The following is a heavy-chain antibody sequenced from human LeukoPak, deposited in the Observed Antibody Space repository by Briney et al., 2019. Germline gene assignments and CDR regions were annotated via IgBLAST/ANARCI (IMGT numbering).Heavy chain of an antibody. V-gene: IGHV3-53*01. D-gene: IGHD6-19*01. CDR2: IYSGGST. J-gene: IGHJ1*01. CDR1: GFTVSSSN. Sequence: GGSLRLSCSASGFTVSSSNMNWVRQAPGKGLEWISVIYSGGSTHYADSVKGRFTISRDNSKNTLFLQMNSLRAEDTAVYYCATSRAGLLVFNNEYFQHWGQGTLVTVSS. CDR3: ATSRAGLLVFNNEYFQH.